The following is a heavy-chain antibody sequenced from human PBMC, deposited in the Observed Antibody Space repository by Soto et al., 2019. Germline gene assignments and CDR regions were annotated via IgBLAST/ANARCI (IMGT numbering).Heavy chain of an antibody. V-gene: IGHV3-23*01. CDR1: GFTFSTYA. Sequence: EVQLWDSGGGLVQPGGSLRLSWAASGFTFSTYAMNWVRQAPGTGPEWVSAITASGGSTYYAGSVKGRFTISRDNSKNTLYLHMNSLRAEDTAVYYCANTSQWLDPFDYWGQGTLVTVSS. CDR3: ANTSQWLDPFDY. J-gene: IGHJ4*02. D-gene: IGHD6-19*01. CDR2: ITASGGST.